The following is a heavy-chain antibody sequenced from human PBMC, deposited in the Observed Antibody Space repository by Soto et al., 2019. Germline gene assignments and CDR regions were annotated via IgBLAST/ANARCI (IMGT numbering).Heavy chain of an antibody. CDR3: ARDRGGGNRKHDY. CDR1: GFTLSSYG. J-gene: IGHJ4*02. D-gene: IGHD2-15*01. CDR2: IWYDGSNK. Sequence: AGGGPRTSFAAAGFTLSSYGMHRVRPAPGKGLEWVAVIWYDGSNKYYADSVEGRFTISRDNSKNTLYLQMNSLRAEDTAVYYCARDRGGGNRKHDYWGQGTLVTVSS. V-gene: IGHV3-33*01.